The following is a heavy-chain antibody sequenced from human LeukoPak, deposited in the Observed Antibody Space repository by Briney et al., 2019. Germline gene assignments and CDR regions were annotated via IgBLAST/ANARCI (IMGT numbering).Heavy chain of an antibody. CDR3: ARHGGYSYGTYYFDY. D-gene: IGHD5-18*01. J-gene: IGHJ4*02. CDR1: GYSFTSYW. Sequence: AGESLKISRKGSGYSFTSYWIGWVRQMPGKGLEWMGIIYPGDSDTRYSPSFQGQVTISADKSISTAYLQWSSLKASDTAMYYCARHGGYSYGTYYFDYWGQGTLVTVSS. CDR2: IYPGDSDT. V-gene: IGHV5-51*01.